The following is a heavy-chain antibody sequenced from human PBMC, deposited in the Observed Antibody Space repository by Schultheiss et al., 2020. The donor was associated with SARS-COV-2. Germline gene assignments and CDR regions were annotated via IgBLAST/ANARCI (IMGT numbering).Heavy chain of an antibody. D-gene: IGHD6-19*01. CDR1: GFTFSSYA. CDR2: ISGSGGST. V-gene: IGHV3-23*01. J-gene: IGHJ4*02. CDR3: ALAVAGTMGF. Sequence: GGSLRLSCAASGFTFSSYAMSWVRQAPGKGLECVSAISGSGGSTYYADSVKGRFTIPRDNSKNTLYLQMNSLRAEDTAVYYCALAVAGTMGFWGQGTLVTVSS.